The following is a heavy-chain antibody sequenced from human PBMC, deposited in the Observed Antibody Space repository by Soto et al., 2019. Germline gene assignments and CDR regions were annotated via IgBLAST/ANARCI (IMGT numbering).Heavy chain of an antibody. V-gene: IGHV3-66*01. Sequence: PGGSLRLSCAASGFTVSSNYMSWVRQAPGKGLEWVSVIYSGGSTYYADSVKGRFTISRDNSKNTLYLQMNSLRAEDTAVYYCAREDYAPYYYYGMDVWGQGTTVTVS. CDR3: AREDYAPYYYYGMDV. CDR1: GFTVSSNY. CDR2: IYSGGST. J-gene: IGHJ6*02. D-gene: IGHD4-17*01.